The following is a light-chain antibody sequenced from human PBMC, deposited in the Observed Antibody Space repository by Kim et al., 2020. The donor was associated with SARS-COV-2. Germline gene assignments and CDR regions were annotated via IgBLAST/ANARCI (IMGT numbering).Light chain of an antibody. CDR2: DVS. CDR3: SSYTSSRTWV. Sequence: GQSITVSCSGARSDVGGYNYVYWYQQQPGKAPKLMLFDVSQRPSGVSNRFSGSKSGNTASLTISGLQAEDEADYHCSSYTSSRTWVFGGGTQLTVL. CDR1: RSDVGGYNY. V-gene: IGLV2-14*04. J-gene: IGLJ3*02.